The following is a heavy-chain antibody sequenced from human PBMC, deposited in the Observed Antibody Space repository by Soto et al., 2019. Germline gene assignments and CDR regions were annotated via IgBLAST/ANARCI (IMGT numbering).Heavy chain of an antibody. CDR2: ISAYSGNT. J-gene: IGHJ4*02. Sequence: QVQLVQSGGEVKKPGAAVKVSCKASGYTFTTFGIGWVRQAPGQGLEWMGWISAYSGNTEYPEKLQGRVTMTIDTSTSTTYMELRSLRSDDTAVYYCARAFCSGGSCYLDYWSQGALVTVSS. CDR1: GYTFTTFG. V-gene: IGHV1-18*01. CDR3: ARAFCSGGSCYLDY. D-gene: IGHD2-15*01.